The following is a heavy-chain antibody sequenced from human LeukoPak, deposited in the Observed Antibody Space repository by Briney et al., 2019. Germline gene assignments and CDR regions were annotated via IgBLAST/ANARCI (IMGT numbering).Heavy chain of an antibody. CDR3: ATLQRDWPVDY. CDR1: GGSISSYY. Sequence: PSETLSLTCTVSGGSISSYYWSWIRQPPGKGLEWIGYIYYSGSTNYNPSLKSRVTISVDTSKNQFSLRLTSVIAADTAFYYCATLQRDWPVDYWGHGTLVTVSS. V-gene: IGHV4-59*08. D-gene: IGHD1-1*01. CDR2: IYYSGST. J-gene: IGHJ4*01.